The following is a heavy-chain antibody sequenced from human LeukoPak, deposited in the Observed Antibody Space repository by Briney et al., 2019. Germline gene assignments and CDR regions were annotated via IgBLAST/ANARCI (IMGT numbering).Heavy chain of an antibody. J-gene: IGHJ5*02. V-gene: IGHV3-23*01. D-gene: IGHD3-16*02. CDR1: GFTFSSYA. CDR2: FTGSGDRT. Sequence: GGSLRLSCAASGFTFSSYAMNWVRQAPGKGLEWVSGFTGSGDRTYYADCVKGRFTISRDNSKNTLDLQMNSLRAEDTAVYYCAKSPVYYDYVWGSYRYPNWFDPWGQGTLVTVSS. CDR3: AKSPVYYDYVWGSYRYPNWFDP.